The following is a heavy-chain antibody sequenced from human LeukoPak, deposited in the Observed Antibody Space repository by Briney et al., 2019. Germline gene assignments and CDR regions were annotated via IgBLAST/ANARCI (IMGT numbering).Heavy chain of an antibody. D-gene: IGHD2-2*01. V-gene: IGHV4-34*01. J-gene: IGHJ4*02. CDR1: GGSFSGYY. CDR3: ARVGYCSSTRCSNPDY. Sequence: SETLSLTCAVYGGSFSGYYWSWIRQPPGKGLEWIGEINHSGSTNYNPSLKSRVTISVDTSKNQFSLKLSSVTAADTAVYYCARVGYCSSTRCSNPDYWGQGTLVTVSS. CDR2: INHSGST.